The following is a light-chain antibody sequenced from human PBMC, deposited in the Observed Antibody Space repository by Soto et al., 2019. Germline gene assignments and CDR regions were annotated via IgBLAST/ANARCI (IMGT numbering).Light chain of an antibody. CDR3: QQRSNWPRT. V-gene: IGKV3-11*01. Sequence: EIVLTQSPATLSLSPGERATLSCRASQSVSSSLGWYQQIPGQAPRLLIYDASNRATGIPARFSGSGSVTDFTLTISSLEPEDFAVYYCQQRSNWPRTFGQGTKLEIK. CDR2: DAS. J-gene: IGKJ2*01. CDR1: QSVSSS.